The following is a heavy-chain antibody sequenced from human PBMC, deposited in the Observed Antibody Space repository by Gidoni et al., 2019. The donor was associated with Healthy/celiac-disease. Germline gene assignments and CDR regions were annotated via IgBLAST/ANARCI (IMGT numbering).Heavy chain of an antibody. CDR1: GFTFGSYR. J-gene: IGHJ6*03. CDR3: ARVGLGTNRVPRDYYYTTTWTS. D-gene: IGHD7-27*01. CDR2: ISSSSSTI. Sequence: EVQLVESGGGLVQPGGSLRLSCAASGFTFGSYRMNWVRQAPGKGLEWVSYISSSSSTIYYADSVKGRFTISRDNAKNSLYLQMNSLRDEDTAVYYCARVGLGTNRVPRDYYYTTTWTSGAKGPRSPSP. V-gene: IGHV3-48*02.